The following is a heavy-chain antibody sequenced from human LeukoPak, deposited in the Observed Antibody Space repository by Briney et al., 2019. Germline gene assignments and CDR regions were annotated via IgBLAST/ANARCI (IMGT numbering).Heavy chain of an antibody. CDR1: GFTFSSYS. J-gene: IGHJ4*02. D-gene: IGHD1-7*01. CDR3: AKDLFLGNWNSPSQDY. Sequence: HPGGSLRLSCAASGFTFSSYSMNWVRQAPGKGLEWVSYISSSSSTIYYADSVKGRFTISRDNAKNSLYLQMNSLRAEDTAVYYCAKDLFLGNWNSPSQDYWGQGTLVTVSS. CDR2: ISSSSSTI. V-gene: IGHV3-48*01.